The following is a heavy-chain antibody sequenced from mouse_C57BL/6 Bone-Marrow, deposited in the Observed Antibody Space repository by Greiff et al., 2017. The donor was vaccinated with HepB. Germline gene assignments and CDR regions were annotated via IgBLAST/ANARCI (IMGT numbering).Heavy chain of an antibody. Sequence: EVQLVESGGGLVKPGGSLKLSCAASGFTFSSYAMSWVRQTPEKRLEWVATISDGGSYTYYPDNVKGRFTISRDNAKNNLYLQMSHLKSEDTAMYYCADLLWLRRPFYWGQGTLVTVSA. CDR2: ISDGGSYT. J-gene: IGHJ3*01. CDR1: GFTFSSYA. CDR3: ADLLWLRRPFY. V-gene: IGHV5-4*01. D-gene: IGHD2-2*01.